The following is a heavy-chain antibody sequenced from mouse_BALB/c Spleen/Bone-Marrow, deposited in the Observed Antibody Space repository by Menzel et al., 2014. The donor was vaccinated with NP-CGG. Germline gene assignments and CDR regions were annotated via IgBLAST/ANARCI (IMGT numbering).Heavy chain of an antibody. CDR3: ARDYYGRGWYFDV. CDR1: GYTFTDYW. J-gene: IGHJ1*01. Sequence: VQLVESGAELVMPGASVKMSCKASGYTFTDYWMHWVKQRPGQGLGWIGAIDTSDSYTSYNQKFKGKATLTVDESSSTAYMQLSSLTSEDSAVYYCARDYYGRGWYFDVWGAGTTVTVSS. D-gene: IGHD1-1*01. V-gene: IGHV1-69*01. CDR2: IDTSDSYT.